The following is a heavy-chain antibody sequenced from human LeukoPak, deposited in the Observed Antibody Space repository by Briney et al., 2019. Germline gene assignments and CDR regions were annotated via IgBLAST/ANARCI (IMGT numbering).Heavy chain of an antibody. V-gene: IGHV3-7*01. J-gene: IGHJ4*02. CDR2: MNPDGSEK. D-gene: IGHD3-22*01. CDR1: GFTFSGFA. CDR3: ARDRALYDSRRGYYYTEDDY. Sequence: GGSLRLSCAASGFTFSGFAMCWVRQAPGKGLEWVANMNPDGSEKYFLDSVKGRFTISRDNAKSSLYLQMNSLRGDDTAVYYCARDRALYDSRRGYYYTEDDYWGQGTLVTVSS.